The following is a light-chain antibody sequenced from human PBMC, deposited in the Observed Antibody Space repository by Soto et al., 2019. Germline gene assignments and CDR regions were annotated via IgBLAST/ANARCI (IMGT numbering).Light chain of an antibody. CDR3: QQSNRVPWT. Sequence: DIQITQSPSSLSASVGDRVTITCRASQDISSNLNWYQQKPGKAPKVLIYATSRLESGVPSRFIGSGSGTDFTLTITGLQPEDAASYYCQQSNRVPWTFGQGTKVE. V-gene: IGKV1-39*01. J-gene: IGKJ1*01. CDR1: QDISSN. CDR2: ATS.